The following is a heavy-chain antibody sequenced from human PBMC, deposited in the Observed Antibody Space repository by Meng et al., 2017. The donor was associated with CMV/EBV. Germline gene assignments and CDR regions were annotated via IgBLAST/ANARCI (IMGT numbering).Heavy chain of an antibody. CDR1: GVSFSGYY. V-gene: IGHV4-34*01. J-gene: IGHJ4*02. CDR3: ARGGIAAAGPFDY. D-gene: IGHD6-13*01. CDR2: IIHRVNT. Sequence: QVQPQQSGAGLLAPSGTLSLTFSVYGVSFSGYYWSLIRPPPGKGLEWIGEIIHRVNTNYNPSLKSRVTISVHTSKNQFTLQLTSELAADTAVYYCARGGIAAAGPFDYWGQGTLVTVSS.